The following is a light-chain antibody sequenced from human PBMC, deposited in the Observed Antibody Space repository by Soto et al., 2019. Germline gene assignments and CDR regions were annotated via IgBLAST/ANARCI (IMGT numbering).Light chain of an antibody. Sequence: DIVLTQTPLSSPVTLGQPASISCRSSQSLLHSDGNTYLSWLQQRPGQPPRLLIYKTSNRFSGVTDRFSGSVAGTDFTLKISRVEAEDVGVYDCMQATQYPPYTFGQGTKLEI. CDR1: QSLLHSDGNTY. V-gene: IGKV2-24*01. CDR3: MQATQYPPYT. CDR2: KTS. J-gene: IGKJ2*01.